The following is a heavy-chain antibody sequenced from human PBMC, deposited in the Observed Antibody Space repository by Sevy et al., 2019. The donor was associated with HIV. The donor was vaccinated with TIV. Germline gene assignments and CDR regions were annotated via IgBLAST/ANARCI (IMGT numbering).Heavy chain of an antibody. Sequence: GGSLRLSCAASGFSYSSYGMHWVRQAPGKGLEWVAYIQYDGSNKDYADSVKGRFTISRGNSKNTLDLQMNSLRVEDTAVYYCVKEGGGEGGDHWGQGTLVTVS. CDR2: IQYDGSNK. D-gene: IGHD2-21*01. V-gene: IGHV3-30*02. J-gene: IGHJ4*02. CDR1: GFSYSSYG. CDR3: VKEGGGEGGDH.